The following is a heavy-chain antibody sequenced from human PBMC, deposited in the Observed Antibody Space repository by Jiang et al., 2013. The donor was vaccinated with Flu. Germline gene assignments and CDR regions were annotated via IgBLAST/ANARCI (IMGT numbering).Heavy chain of an antibody. CDR3: ARVPWSGYQGPIDY. V-gene: IGHV4-39*07. D-gene: IGHD6-13*01. J-gene: IGHJ4*02. CDR2: IYYSGST. CDR1: GGSISSSSYY. Sequence: GLVKPSETLSLTCTVSGGSISSSSYYWGWIRQPPGKGLEWIGSIYYSGSTYYNPSLKSRVTISVDTSKNQFSLKLSSVTAADTAVYYCARVPWSGYQGPIDYWGQGTLVTVSS.